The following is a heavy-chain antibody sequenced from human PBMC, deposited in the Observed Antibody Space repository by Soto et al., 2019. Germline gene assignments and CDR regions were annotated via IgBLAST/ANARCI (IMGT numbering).Heavy chain of an antibody. Sequence: QLHLVQSGAVVKKPGASVTVSCSASGYPVTAYYMHWVRQAPGRGLEWMGGINPATGAAKYTQTLQRRVNLTRDTPTSKDFMLLSGLTSEDTAGFYCARGGGVGVAGSAAFDMWGQGTLVTVSS. CDR1: GYPVTAYY. V-gene: IGHV1-2*02. CDR2: INPATGAA. D-gene: IGHD3-3*01. J-gene: IGHJ3*02. CDR3: ARGGGVGVAGSAAFDM.